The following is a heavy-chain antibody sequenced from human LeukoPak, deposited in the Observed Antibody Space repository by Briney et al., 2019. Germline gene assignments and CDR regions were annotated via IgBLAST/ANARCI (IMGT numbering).Heavy chain of an antibody. V-gene: IGHV3-30-3*01. Sequence: GMSLRLSCAASGFTFSSYAMHWVRQAPGKGLEWVAVISYDGSNKYYADSVKGRFTISRDNSKNTLYLQMNSLRAEDTAVYYCARDVDYPSAYFDYWGQGTLVTVSS. CDR1: GFTFSSYA. D-gene: IGHD4-11*01. CDR3: ARDVDYPSAYFDY. CDR2: ISYDGSNK. J-gene: IGHJ4*02.